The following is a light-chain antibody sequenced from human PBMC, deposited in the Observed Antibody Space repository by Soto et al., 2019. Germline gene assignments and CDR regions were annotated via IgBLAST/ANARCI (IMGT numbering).Light chain of an antibody. CDR1: QNINTH. CDR3: LQRSNWLI. Sequence: EIVLTQSPATLSLSPGERATLSCRASQNINTHLAWYQQRPGQVPRLLIYEASNRATGIPARFSGSGSGTDFTLTISSLEPEDFAVYYCLQRSNWLIFGGGTKVDIK. CDR2: EAS. J-gene: IGKJ4*01. V-gene: IGKV3-11*01.